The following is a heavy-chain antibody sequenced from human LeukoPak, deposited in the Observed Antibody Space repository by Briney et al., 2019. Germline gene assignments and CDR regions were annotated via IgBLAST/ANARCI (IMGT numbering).Heavy chain of an antibody. J-gene: IGHJ4*02. CDR2: IYSGGST. V-gene: IGHV3-53*01. CDR3: AGDAVTSGSYFRYFDY. D-gene: IGHD1-26*01. CDR1: GFTVSSNY. Sequence: PGGSLRLSCAASGFTVSSNYMSWVRQAPGKGLEWVSVIYSGGSTYYADSVKGRFTISRDNSKNTLYLQMHSLRAEDTALYYCAGDAVTSGSYFRYFDYWGQGTLVTASS.